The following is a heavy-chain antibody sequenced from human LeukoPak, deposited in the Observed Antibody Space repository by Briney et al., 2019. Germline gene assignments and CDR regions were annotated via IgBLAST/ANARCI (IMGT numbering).Heavy chain of an antibody. CDR2: ISYDGSNK. CDR1: GFTFSSYA. Sequence: PGRSLRLSCAASGFTFSSYAMHWVRQAPGKGLEWVAVISYDGSNKYYADSVKGRFTISRDNSKNTLYLQMNSLRAEDTAVYYCARGVAAAGTEASFWGQGTLVTVSS. CDR3: ARGVAAAGTEASF. J-gene: IGHJ4*02. D-gene: IGHD6-13*01. V-gene: IGHV3-30-3*01.